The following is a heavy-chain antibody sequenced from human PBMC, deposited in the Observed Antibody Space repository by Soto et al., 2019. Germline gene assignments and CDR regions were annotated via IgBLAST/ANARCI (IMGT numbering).Heavy chain of an antibody. CDR2: IYYSGST. CDR3: SRRGSGTISDY. J-gene: IGHJ4*02. CDR1: TDSVSSYY. V-gene: IGHV4-39*01. D-gene: IGHD3-10*01. Sequence: PSETLSLTCTVSTDSVSSYYWGWIRQPPGKGLEWIGSIYYSGSTYYNPSLKSRVTISVDTSKNQFSLKLSSVTAADTAGYYCSRRGSGTISDYGGQGPLVTVPS.